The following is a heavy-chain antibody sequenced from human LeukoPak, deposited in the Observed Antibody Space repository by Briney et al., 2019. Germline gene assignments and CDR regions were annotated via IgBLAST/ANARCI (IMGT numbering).Heavy chain of an antibody. D-gene: IGHD2-15*01. CDR1: GFTFTGYA. CDR2: ISGSGGST. Sequence: PGGSLRLSCVASGFTFTGYAMSWLRQAPGKGLEWVSSISGSGGSTYYADSVKGRFTISRDSPKNTLYLQMNSQRAEDTAVYYCASGGLSSGGLWGQGTLVTVSA. V-gene: IGHV3-23*01. CDR3: ASGGLSSGGL. J-gene: IGHJ4*02.